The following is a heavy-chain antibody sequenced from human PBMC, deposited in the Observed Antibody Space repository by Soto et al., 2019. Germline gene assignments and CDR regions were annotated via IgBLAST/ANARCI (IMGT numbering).Heavy chain of an antibody. J-gene: IGHJ4*02. CDR1: GFTLSSYS. CDR2: ISYDGNKK. V-gene: IGHV3-30-3*01. CDR3: ARSIAVAGLDY. D-gene: IGHD6-19*01. Sequence: GGSLRLSXAASGFTLSSYSMHWVRQAPGKGLEWVSVISYDGNKKLYGDSVKGRFSISRDTSKNTVYLQMNSLRPEDMAVYYCARSIAVAGLDYWGQGTLVTVSS.